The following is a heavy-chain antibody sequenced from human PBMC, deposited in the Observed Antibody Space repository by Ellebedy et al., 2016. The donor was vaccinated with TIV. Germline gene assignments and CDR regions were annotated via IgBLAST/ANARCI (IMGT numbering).Heavy chain of an antibody. Sequence: PGGSLRLSCAASGFSSRSYWMTWVRQAPGKGLEWVAKIRQEGDEIYYVESVKGRFTISRDNAKNSLFLQMNSLRVEDTAVYYCARRASYGDYAVQVNPWFDPWGQGTLVTVSS. CDR1: GFSSRSYW. V-gene: IGHV3-7*01. J-gene: IGHJ5*02. CDR3: ARRASYGDYAVQVNPWFDP. D-gene: IGHD4-17*01. CDR2: IRQEGDEI.